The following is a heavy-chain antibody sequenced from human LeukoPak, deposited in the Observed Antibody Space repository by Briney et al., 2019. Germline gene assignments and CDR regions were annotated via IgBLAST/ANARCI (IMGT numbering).Heavy chain of an antibody. J-gene: IGHJ4*02. V-gene: IGHV1-18*01. CDR2: ISAYNGNT. D-gene: IGHD2-15*01. CDR3: ALNRGAHLRPPFDD. CDR1: GYIFTSYG. Sequence: ASVKVSCKASGYIFTSYGISWVRQAPGQGLEWMGWISAYNGNTNYAQKFQGRVTMTTDTSTSTAYMELSRLRSDDTAVYYCALNRGAHLRPPFDDWGPGTLVTVSS.